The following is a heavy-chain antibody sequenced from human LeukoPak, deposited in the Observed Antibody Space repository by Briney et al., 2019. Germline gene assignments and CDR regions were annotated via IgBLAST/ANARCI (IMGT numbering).Heavy chain of an antibody. CDR3: AREAGATDY. J-gene: IGHJ4*02. D-gene: IGHD1-26*01. V-gene: IGHV1-46*01. Sequence: ASVKVSCKASGYTFTSYKIQRVRQAPGQGLEWMGAINPGDGWTRYAQNFQGRVTMTRDTSTNTVYMELISLKSEDTAVYYCAREAGATDYWGQGTLVTVSS. CDR1: GYTFTSYK. CDR2: INPGDGWT.